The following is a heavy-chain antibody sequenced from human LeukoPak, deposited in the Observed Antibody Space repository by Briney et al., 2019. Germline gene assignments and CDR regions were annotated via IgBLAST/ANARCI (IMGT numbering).Heavy chain of an antibody. J-gene: IGHJ4*02. CDR3: ARDYYYYDSSGYPPDY. Sequence: GGSLRLSCAASGFTVSSNYMSWVRQAPGKGLEWVSVIYSGGSTYYADSVKGRFTISRDNSKNTLYLQMNSLRAEDTAVYYCARDYYYYDSSGYPPDYWGQGTLVTVSS. D-gene: IGHD3-22*01. CDR1: GFTVSSNY. V-gene: IGHV3-66*01. CDR2: IYSGGST.